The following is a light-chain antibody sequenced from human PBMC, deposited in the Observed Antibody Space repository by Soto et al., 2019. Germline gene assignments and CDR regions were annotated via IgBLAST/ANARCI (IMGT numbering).Light chain of an antibody. CDR1: EGINTG. Sequence: AIQLTQSPSSLSASVGDRVTITCRASEGINTGVAWYQQKPGKSPKLLIYETSNLASGVSLRFSGTGYGTQFSLTIAGLQPEDFATYHCQQFSAYPLTFGGGTKVEIK. CDR2: ETS. J-gene: IGKJ4*01. V-gene: IGKV1-13*02. CDR3: QQFSAYPLT.